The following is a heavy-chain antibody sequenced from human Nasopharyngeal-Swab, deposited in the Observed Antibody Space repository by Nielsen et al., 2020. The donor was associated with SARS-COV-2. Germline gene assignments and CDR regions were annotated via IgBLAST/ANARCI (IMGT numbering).Heavy chain of an antibody. CDR3: AREMGHCTNGVCYERWFDP. CDR2: IYYSGST. Sequence: GSLRLSCTFSGGSVSSGSYYWSLIRQPPGKGLEWIGYIYYSGSTNYNPSLKSRVTISVDTSKNQFSLKLSSVTAADTAVYYCAREMGHCTNGVCYERWFDPWGQGTLVTVSS. D-gene: IGHD2-8*01. J-gene: IGHJ5*02. V-gene: IGHV4-61*01. CDR1: GGSVSSGSYY.